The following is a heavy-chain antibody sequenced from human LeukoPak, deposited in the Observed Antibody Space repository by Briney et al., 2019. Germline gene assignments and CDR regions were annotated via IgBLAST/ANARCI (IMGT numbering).Heavy chain of an antibody. CDR3: ARRFAS. CDR1: GGSMSIYY. Sequence: LSLTCSVAGGSMSIYYWSWIRQPPGKGLEWVSYISTSGNTIYYADSVKGRFTISRDNAKNSLYLQMNSLRAEDTAVYYCARRFASWGQGTLVTVSS. J-gene: IGHJ4*02. CDR2: ISTSGNTI. V-gene: IGHV3-11*04.